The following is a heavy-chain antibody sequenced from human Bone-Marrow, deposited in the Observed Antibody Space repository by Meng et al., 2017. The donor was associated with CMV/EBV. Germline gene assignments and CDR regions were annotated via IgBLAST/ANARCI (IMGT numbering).Heavy chain of an antibody. D-gene: IGHD4-17*01. V-gene: IGHV1-2*02. CDR3: ARRRYDYGDSRWFDA. CDR2: INPNSGGT. Sequence: ALVKVSCKASGYTFTGYHMHWVRQAPAQGLEWMGWINPNSGGTNYAQKFQGRVTITRDTSISTAHMELNRPRSDETAVYYCARRRYDYGDSRWFDAWGQGTLVTGSS. J-gene: IGHJ5*02. CDR1: GYTFTGYH.